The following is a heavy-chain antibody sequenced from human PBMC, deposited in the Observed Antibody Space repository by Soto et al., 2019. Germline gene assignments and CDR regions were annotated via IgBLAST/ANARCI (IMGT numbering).Heavy chain of an antibody. CDR1: GFTFSSYA. J-gene: IGHJ6*03. V-gene: IGHV3-64*01. Sequence: GGSLRLSCSASGFTFSSYAMHWVRRAPGKGLEYVSAISSNGVGTYYANSVQGRFTISRDNSKNTVYLQMGSLRPEDMAVYYCARRARPDFYYMDVWGKGTTVTVSS. D-gene: IGHD6-6*01. CDR2: ISSNGVGT. CDR3: ARRARPDFYYMDV.